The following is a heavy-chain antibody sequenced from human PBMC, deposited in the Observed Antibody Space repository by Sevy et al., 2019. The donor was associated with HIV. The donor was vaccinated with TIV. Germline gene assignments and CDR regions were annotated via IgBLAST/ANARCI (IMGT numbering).Heavy chain of an antibody. CDR1: GGSISSYY. CDR3: ARGMYYDSSGYYFYFDY. CDR2: IYYSGST. D-gene: IGHD3-22*01. Sequence: SETLSLTCTVSGGSISSYYWSWIRQPPGKGLEWIGYIYYSGSTNYNPSLKSRVTISVDTSKNQFSLKVSSVTAAETAVYYCARGMYYDSSGYYFYFDYWGQGTLVTVSS. J-gene: IGHJ4*02. V-gene: IGHV4-59*01.